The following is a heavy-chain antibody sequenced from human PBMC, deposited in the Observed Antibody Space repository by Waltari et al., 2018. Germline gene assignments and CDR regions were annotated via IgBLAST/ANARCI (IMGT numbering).Heavy chain of an antibody. CDR1: RFDVSSSY. CDR3: AKDRSYGHSLAN. V-gene: IGHV3-53*01. Sequence: EVQLVESGGGLLQRGGSLRLSCAGPRFDVSSSYMNWVRQAPGKGLEWVSGIHSGGNTYYADSVKGRFTISRDNSKNTLYLQMNSLRAEDTAVYYCAKDRSYGHSLANWGQGTLVTVSS. J-gene: IGHJ4*02. CDR2: IHSGGNT. D-gene: IGHD4-17*01.